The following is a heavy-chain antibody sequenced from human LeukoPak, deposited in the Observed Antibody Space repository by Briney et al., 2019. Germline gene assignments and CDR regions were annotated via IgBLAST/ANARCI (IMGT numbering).Heavy chain of an antibody. D-gene: IGHD3-10*01. J-gene: IGHJ4*02. CDR2: ISASGNPM. Sequence: GGSLRLSCAVSVFTFSNYKMNWVRQAPGKGLEWISYISASGNPMFYADSVKGRFTITRDNAKNSLYLQMNSLRADDTAIYYCAKDGGSGMGYWGQGTLVTVSS. V-gene: IGHV3-48*03. CDR1: VFTFSNYK. CDR3: AKDGGSGMGY.